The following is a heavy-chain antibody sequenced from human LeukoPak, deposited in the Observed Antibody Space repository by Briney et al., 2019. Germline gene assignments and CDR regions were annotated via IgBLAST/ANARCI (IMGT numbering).Heavy chain of an antibody. CDR3: ARGQFVENFDY. CDR2: INPNSGGT. D-gene: IGHD3-3*01. Sequence: VASVKVSCKASGYTFTGYYMHWVRQAPGQGLEWMGWINPNSGGTNYARKFQGRVTMTRDTSISTAYMELSRLRSDDTAVYYCARGQFVENFDYWGQGTLVTVSS. V-gene: IGHV1-2*02. J-gene: IGHJ4*02. CDR1: GYTFTGYY.